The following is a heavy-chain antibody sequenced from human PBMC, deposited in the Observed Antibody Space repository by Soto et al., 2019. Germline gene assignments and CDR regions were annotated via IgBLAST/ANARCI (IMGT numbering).Heavy chain of an antibody. J-gene: IGHJ4*02. Sequence: EVQLVESGGGLVQPGGSLRLSCAASGFTFSSYWIHWVRQAPGKGLVWVSRINGDGRTTNYADSVRGQFAISRDNAKNTVYLQMNSLRAEDTAVYYCARGAAGWYYSDYWGQGTLVTVSS. V-gene: IGHV3-74*01. D-gene: IGHD2-15*01. CDR2: INGDGRTT. CDR1: GFTFSSYW. CDR3: ARGAAGWYYSDY.